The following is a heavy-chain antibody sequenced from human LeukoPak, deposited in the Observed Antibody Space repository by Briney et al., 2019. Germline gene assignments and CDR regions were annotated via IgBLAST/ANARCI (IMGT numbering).Heavy chain of an antibody. V-gene: IGHV5-51*01. CDR1: GYTFTSYW. D-gene: IGHD1-7*01. Sequence: GESLKISCKGSGYTFTSYWIGWVRQMPGKGLECMGIIYAGDSETRYSPSFQGQVTFSVDQSINTAYLQWSSLEASDTAMYYCARRSYEPGTANNWFDPWGQGTLVTVSS. CDR2: IYAGDSET. J-gene: IGHJ5*02. CDR3: ARRSYEPGTANNWFDP.